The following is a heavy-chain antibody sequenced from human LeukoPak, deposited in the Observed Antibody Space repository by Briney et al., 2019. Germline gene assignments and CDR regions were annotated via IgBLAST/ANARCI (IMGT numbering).Heavy chain of an antibody. CDR3: ARDTTVVTASYYYYYGMDV. CDR2: IYYSGST. Sequence: PSETLSLTCIVSGGSISSSSYYWGWIRQPPGKGLEWIGSIYYSGSTYYNPSLKSRVTISVDTSKNQFSLKLSSVTAADTAVYYCARDTTVVTASYYYYYGMDVWGQGTTVTVSS. D-gene: IGHD4-23*01. J-gene: IGHJ6*02. V-gene: IGHV4-39*02. CDR1: GGSISSSSYY.